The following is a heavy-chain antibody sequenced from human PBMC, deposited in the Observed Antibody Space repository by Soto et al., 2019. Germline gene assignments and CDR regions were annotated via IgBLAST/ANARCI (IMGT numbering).Heavy chain of an antibody. CDR2: ISSSSSTI. V-gene: IGHV3-48*02. CDR3: ARCLYDFWSGEGYYFAY. CDR1: GFTFSSYS. J-gene: IGHJ4*02. D-gene: IGHD3-3*01. Sequence: EVQLVESGGGLVQPGGSLRLSCAASGFTFSSYSMNWVRQAPGKGLEWVSYISSSSSTIYYADSVKGRFTISRDNAKNSLYLHMNSLRDEDTAVYYCARCLYDFWSGEGYYFAYWGQGTLVTVSS.